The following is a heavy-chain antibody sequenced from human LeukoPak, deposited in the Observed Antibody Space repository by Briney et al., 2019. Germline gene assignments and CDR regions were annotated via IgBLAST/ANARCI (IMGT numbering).Heavy chain of an antibody. J-gene: IGHJ3*02. CDR2: INWNGGST. Sequence: GGSLRLSCAASGFTFDDYGMSWVRHAPGKGLEWVSGINWNGGSTGYADSVKGRFTISRDNAKNSLYLQMNSLRAEDTALYHCARSSYGGNSGFRGAFDIWGQGTMVTVSS. CDR3: ARSSYGGNSGFRGAFDI. CDR1: GFTFDDYG. V-gene: IGHV3-20*01. D-gene: IGHD4-23*01.